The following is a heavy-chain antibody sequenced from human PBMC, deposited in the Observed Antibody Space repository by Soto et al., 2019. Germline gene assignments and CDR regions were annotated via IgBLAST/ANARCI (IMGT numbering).Heavy chain of an antibody. CDR2: IYPDNSNT. D-gene: IGHD3-3*01. CDR3: ARRAYYDFWSGYDWFDP. J-gene: IGHJ5*02. V-gene: IGHV5-51*01. Sequence: GESLKISCKGSGYFFAGYWIAWVRQMPGKGLEWMGIIYPDNSNTKYSRSFQGQVTISADKSSSTAYLQWSSLKASDTAMYYCARRAYYDFWSGYDWFDPWGQGTLVTVSS. CDR1: GYFFAGYW.